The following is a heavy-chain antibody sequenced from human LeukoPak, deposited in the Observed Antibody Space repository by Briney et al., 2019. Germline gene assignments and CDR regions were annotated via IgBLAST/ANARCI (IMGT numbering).Heavy chain of an antibody. Sequence: PSETLSLTCIVSGGSISNSSYYWGWIRRPPGKGLEWIGSIYYSGSAYYNPSLKSRVTISVDTSKNQFSLKLTSVTAADTAVYYCARHWVVTPNYWGQGTLVTVSS. CDR1: GGSISNSSYY. CDR3: ARHWVVTPNY. D-gene: IGHD4-23*01. J-gene: IGHJ4*02. V-gene: IGHV4-39*01. CDR2: IYYSGSA.